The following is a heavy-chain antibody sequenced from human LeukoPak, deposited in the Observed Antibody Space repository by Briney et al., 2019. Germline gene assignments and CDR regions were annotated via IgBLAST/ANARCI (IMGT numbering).Heavy chain of an antibody. D-gene: IGHD3-10*01. CDR3: AEDLVHYGLGNGFDY. CDR2: LSYDGSVK. V-gene: IGHV3-30*18. CDR1: GFTFSSYG. Sequence: GGSLRLSCAASGFTFSSYGMHWVRQAPGKGLEWVAVLSYDGSVKYYADSVKGRFTISRDNSKNTLYLQMNSLRAEDTAVYYCAEDLVHYGLGNGFDYWGQGTLVTVSS. J-gene: IGHJ4*02.